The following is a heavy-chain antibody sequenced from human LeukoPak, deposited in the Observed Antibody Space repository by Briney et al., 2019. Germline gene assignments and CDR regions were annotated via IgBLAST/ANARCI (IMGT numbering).Heavy chain of an antibody. CDR1: GFTFSSYS. J-gene: IGHJ4*02. D-gene: IGHD3-22*01. CDR3: ARISRDDSSGYYYKD. V-gene: IGHV3-21*01. Sequence: PGGSLRLSCAASGFTFSSYSMNWVRQAPGKGLEWVSPISSSSSHIYYADSVKGRFTISRDNAKNSLYLQMNSLRAEDTVVYYCARISRDDSSGYYYKDRGQGTLVTVYS. CDR2: ISSSSSHI.